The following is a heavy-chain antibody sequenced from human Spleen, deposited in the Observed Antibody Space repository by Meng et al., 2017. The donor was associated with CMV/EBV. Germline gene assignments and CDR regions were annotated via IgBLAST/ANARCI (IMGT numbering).Heavy chain of an antibody. V-gene: IGHV4-30-4*08. Sequence: SETLSLTCTVSGGSISSGDYYWSWIRQPPGKGLEWIGYIYYSGSTYYNPSLKSRVTISVDTSKNQFSLKLSSVTAADTAVYYCARRLWSAINRIDQWGQGTLVTVSS. CDR1: GGSISSGDYY. CDR3: ARRLWSAINRIDQ. J-gene: IGHJ4*02. CDR2: IYYSGST. D-gene: IGHD3-3*01.